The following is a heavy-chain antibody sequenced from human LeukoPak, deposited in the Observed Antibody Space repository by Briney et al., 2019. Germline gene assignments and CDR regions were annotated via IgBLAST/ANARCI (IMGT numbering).Heavy chain of an antibody. CDR3: AREGLIWGTYRYFDY. V-gene: IGHV3-48*01. J-gene: IGHJ4*02. CDR2: ITSSSSTI. Sequence: GGSLRLSCAASGFTFDAYAMNWVRQAPGKGLEWLSYITSSSSTIYYADSVKGRFTISRDNAKNSLYLQMNSLRAEDTAVYYCAREGLIWGTYRYFDYWGQGTLVTVSS. CDR1: GFTFDAYA. D-gene: IGHD3-16*02.